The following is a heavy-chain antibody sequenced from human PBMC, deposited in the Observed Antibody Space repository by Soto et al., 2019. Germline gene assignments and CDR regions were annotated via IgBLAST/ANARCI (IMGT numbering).Heavy chain of an antibody. CDR3: ARAGRYYRFED. D-gene: IGHD2-15*01. CDR1: GDSVSSNSAN. CDR2: TYYRSKWSN. Sequence: QVQLQQSGPGLVKPSQTLSLTCAISGDSVSSNSANWNWIRQSPSRGLEWLGRTYYRSKWSNDYAVSLRSRITVNPDTSRNQFSLQLISVTPEDTAVYYCARAGRYYRFEDWGQGTLVTVSS. V-gene: IGHV6-1*01. J-gene: IGHJ4*02.